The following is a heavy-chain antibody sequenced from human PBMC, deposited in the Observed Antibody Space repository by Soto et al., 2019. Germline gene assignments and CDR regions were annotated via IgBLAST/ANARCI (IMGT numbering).Heavy chain of an antibody. CDR3: VRDLDGSGSYYTDY. D-gene: IGHD3-10*01. CDR2: IGPYNGKT. CDR1: GYAFSHYG. Sequence: ASVKVSCKASGYAFSHYGITWVRQAPGQGLEWMGWIGPYNGKTNYAQKLQGRVTMTTDTSTGTAYMELRSLRSDDTAVYFCVRDLDGSGSYYTDYWGQGTLVTVSS. V-gene: IGHV1-18*01. J-gene: IGHJ4*02.